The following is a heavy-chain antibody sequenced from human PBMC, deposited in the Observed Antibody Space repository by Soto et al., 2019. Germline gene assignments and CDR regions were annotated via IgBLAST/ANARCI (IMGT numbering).Heavy chain of an antibody. J-gene: IGHJ4*02. V-gene: IGHV3-23*01. CDR2: ISDRGSST. CDR3: AKSPDYYDRFDS. CDR1: GFTFSSYA. Sequence: GGSLRLSCAASGFTFSSYAMSWVRQAPGKGLEWVSIISDRGSSTSYGDSVKGRFTISRDNSKNTLYPQLNSLRAQDTAVYFCAKSPDYYDRFDSWGQGTPVTVSS. D-gene: IGHD3-22*01.